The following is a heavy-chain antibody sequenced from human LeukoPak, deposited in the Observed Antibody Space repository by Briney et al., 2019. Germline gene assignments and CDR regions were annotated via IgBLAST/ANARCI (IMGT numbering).Heavy chain of an antibody. V-gene: IGHV3-48*03. CDR2: ISSSGSTI. D-gene: IGHD3-22*01. Sequence: GGSLRLSCAASGFTFSTYEMTWVRQSPGKGLEWVSYISSSGSTIYYADSVKGRFTISRDNARNSLYLQMNSLRAEDTAVYYCARDNYDSSGPYYFDYWGKGTTVTVSS. J-gene: IGHJ4*03. CDR1: GFTFSTYE. CDR3: ARDNYDSSGPYYFDY.